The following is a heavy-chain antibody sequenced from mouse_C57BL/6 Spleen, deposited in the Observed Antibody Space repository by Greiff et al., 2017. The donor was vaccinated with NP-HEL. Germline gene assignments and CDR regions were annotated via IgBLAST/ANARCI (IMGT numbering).Heavy chain of an antibody. Sequence: QVTLKVSGPGILQPSQTLSLTCSSSGFSLSTYGMTVSWMRPPSRMGLDWLAQIGSDDSKHYNPFLKSRITISNETSNNHVLLRIICVDADVSVSYYCAHRLLYCYGSSYGFAYWGQGTLVTVSA. CDR1: GFSLSTYGMT. J-gene: IGHJ3*01. CDR2: IGSDDSK. CDR3: AHRLLYCYGSSYGFAY. D-gene: IGHD1-1*01. V-gene: IGHV8-8-1*01.